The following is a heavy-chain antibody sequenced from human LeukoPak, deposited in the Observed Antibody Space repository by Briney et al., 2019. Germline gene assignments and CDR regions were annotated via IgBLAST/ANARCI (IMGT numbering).Heavy chain of an antibody. J-gene: IGHJ5*02. CDR2: ISAYNGNT. Sequence: GASVTVSCKASGYTFTIYGISWVRQAPGQGREWMGWISAYNGNTNYAQKLQGRVTMTTDTSTSTAYMELRSLRSDDTAVYYCARDSIVLMVYAMPNWFDPWGQGTLVTVSS. D-gene: IGHD2-8*01. V-gene: IGHV1-18*01. CDR3: ARDSIVLMVYAMPNWFDP. CDR1: GYTFTIYG.